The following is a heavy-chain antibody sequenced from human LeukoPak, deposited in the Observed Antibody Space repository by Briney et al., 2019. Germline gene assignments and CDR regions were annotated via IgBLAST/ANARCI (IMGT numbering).Heavy chain of an antibody. Sequence: SETLSLTCTVSGGSISSSSYSWGWIRQPPGKGLEWIGSIYYSGSTYYNPSLKSRVTISVDTSKNQFSLKLSSVTAADTAVYYCARHVQIGGMDVWGQGTTVTVSS. V-gene: IGHV4-39*01. J-gene: IGHJ6*02. CDR3: ARHVQIGGMDV. CDR1: GGSISSSSYS. CDR2: IYYSGST.